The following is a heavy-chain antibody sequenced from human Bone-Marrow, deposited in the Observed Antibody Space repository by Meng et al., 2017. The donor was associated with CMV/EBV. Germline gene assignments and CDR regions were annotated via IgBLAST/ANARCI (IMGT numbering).Heavy chain of an antibody. CDR2: ISFSGSII. Sequence: SGFTFSDLSMSWIRQAQGKGLEWVSYISFSGSIIKYADSVKGRFTISRDNAENTVYLQMNSLRAEDTAMYYCARTVSYGNGGAWFDPWGQGTLVTVSS. CDR3: ARTVSYGNGGAWFDP. J-gene: IGHJ5*02. CDR1: GFTFSDLS. D-gene: IGHD5-18*01. V-gene: IGHV3-11*01.